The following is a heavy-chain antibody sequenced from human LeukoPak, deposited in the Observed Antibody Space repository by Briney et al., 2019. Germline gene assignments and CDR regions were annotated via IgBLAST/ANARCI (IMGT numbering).Heavy chain of an antibody. Sequence: GGSLRLSCAASGFTFSSYSMNWVRQAPGKGLEWVSYISSSGTTIYYADSVKGRFTVSRDNAKNSLDLQMNSLRVEDTGIYYCVKVAKYYYGSETYYFFEHWGQGTPVTASS. D-gene: IGHD3-10*01. CDR1: GFTFSSYS. CDR2: ISSSGTTI. J-gene: IGHJ4*02. CDR3: VKVAKYYYGSETYYFFEH. V-gene: IGHV3-48*04.